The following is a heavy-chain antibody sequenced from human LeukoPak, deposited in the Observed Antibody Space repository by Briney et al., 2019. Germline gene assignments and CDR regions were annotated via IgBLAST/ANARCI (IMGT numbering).Heavy chain of an antibody. J-gene: IGHJ6*02. CDR1: GFTFSSYG. CDR2: ISYDGSNK. CDR3: ARDRGIAVAGTGLDYYYGMDV. V-gene: IGHV3-30*03. D-gene: IGHD6-19*01. Sequence: GGSLRLSCAASGFTFSSYGMHWVRQAPGKGLEWVAVISYDGSNKYYADSVKGRFTISRDNSKNTLYLQMNSLRAEDTAVYYCARDRGIAVAGTGLDYYYGMDVWGQGTTVTVSS.